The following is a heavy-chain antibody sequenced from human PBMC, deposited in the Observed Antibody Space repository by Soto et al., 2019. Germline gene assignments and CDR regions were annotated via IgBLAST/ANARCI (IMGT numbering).Heavy chain of an antibody. J-gene: IGHJ3*02. CDR1: GGTFSSYA. CDR3: ARAVGDGWGWYDAFDI. D-gene: IGHD1-26*01. Sequence: SVKVSCKASGGTFSSYAISWVRQAPGQGLEWMGGIIPIFGTANYAQKFQGRVTITADESTSTAYMELSSLRSEDTAVYYCARAVGDGWGWYDAFDIWGQGTRVTVAS. V-gene: IGHV1-69*13. CDR2: IIPIFGTA.